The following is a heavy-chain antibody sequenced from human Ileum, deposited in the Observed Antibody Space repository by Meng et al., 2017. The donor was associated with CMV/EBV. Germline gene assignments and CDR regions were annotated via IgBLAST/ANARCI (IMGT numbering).Heavy chain of an antibody. CDR1: GFTFSTYA. Sequence: GGSLRLSCGASGFTFSTYAVSWVRQAPGQGLEWVSTVSGSGSNTYYADSVKGRFTISRDNSQRTVFLQMNSLRVDDTAVYFCAKAFSASYIDVATVFDYWGEGTLVTVSS. CDR3: AKAFSASYIDVATVFDY. D-gene: IGHD3-10*01. V-gene: IGHV3-23*01. CDR2: VSGSGSNT. J-gene: IGHJ4*02.